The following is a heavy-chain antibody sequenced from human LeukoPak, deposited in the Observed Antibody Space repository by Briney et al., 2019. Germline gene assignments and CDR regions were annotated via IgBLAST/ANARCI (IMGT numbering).Heavy chain of an antibody. D-gene: IGHD4-17*01. Sequence: SETLSLTCTVSGGSISSSSYYWGWIRQPPGKGLEWIGSIYYSGSTYYNPSLKSRVTISVDTSKNQFSLKLSSVTAADTAVYYCARLSVNYYYYMDVWGKGTTVTISS. CDR1: GGSISSSSYY. CDR2: IYYSGST. CDR3: ARLSVNYYYYMDV. J-gene: IGHJ6*03. V-gene: IGHV4-39*01.